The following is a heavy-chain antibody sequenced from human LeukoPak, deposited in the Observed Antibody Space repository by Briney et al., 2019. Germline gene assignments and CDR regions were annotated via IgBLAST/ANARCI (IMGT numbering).Heavy chain of an antibody. V-gene: IGHV3-21*01. CDR2: ISSSSSYI. CDR1: GFTFSSYS. D-gene: IGHD3-10*01. Sequence: PGGSLRLSCAASGFTFSSYSMNWVRQAPGKGLEWVSSISSSSSYIYYADSVKGRFTISRDNAKNSLYLRMNSLRAEDTAVYYCARDWHYYGSGSYLYYFDYWGQGTLVTVSS. CDR3: ARDWHYYGSGSYLYYFDY. J-gene: IGHJ4*02.